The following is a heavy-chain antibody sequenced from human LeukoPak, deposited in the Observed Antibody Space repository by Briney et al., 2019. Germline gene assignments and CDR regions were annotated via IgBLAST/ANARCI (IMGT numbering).Heavy chain of an antibody. CDR1: GYSSTSYW. Sequence: GESLKISCQGSGYSSTSYWIGWVRQMPGKGLEWMGIIYPGDSDTRYSPSFQGQVTISADKSISTAYLQWSSLKASDTAMYYCARGGYCSSTSCQPTDWFDPWGQGTLVTVSS. CDR3: ARGGYCSSTSCQPTDWFDP. D-gene: IGHD2-2*01. V-gene: IGHV5-51*01. J-gene: IGHJ5*02. CDR2: IYPGDSDT.